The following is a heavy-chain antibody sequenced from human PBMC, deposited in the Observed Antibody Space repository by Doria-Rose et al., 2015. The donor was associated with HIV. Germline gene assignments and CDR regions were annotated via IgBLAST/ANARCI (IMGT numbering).Heavy chain of an antibody. D-gene: IGHD3-10*01. CDR2: ISSTSAYI. CDR3: ATGVTLDY. CDR1: GFTFSSHR. V-gene: IGHV3-21*01. J-gene: IGHJ4*02. Sequence: VQLVPSGGGLVEPGRSLRLSCATSGFTFSSHRLHWVRQAPGHGLEWVSSISSTSAYINYADSVRGRFTISRDNARNSLYLQMDSLRAEDTAIYYCATGVTLDYWGQGTLVTVSS.